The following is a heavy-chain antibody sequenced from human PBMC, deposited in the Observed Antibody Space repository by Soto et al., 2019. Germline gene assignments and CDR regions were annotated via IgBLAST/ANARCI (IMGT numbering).Heavy chain of an antibody. CDR2: IYYSGST. V-gene: IGHV4-31*03. J-gene: IGHJ6*02. D-gene: IGHD3-22*01. CDR3: ASYYDSSGYYPSYYYGMDV. Sequence: PSETLSLTCTVSGGSISSGGYYWSWIRQHPGKGLEWIGYIYYSGSTYYNPSLKSRVTISVDTSKNQFSLKLSSVTAADTAVYYCASYYDSSGYYPSYYYGMDVWGQGTTVNVSS. CDR1: GGSISSGGYY.